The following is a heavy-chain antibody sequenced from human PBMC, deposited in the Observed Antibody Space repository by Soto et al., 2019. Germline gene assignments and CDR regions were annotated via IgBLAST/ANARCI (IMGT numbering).Heavy chain of an antibody. Sequence: VKLVESGGGLVQPGGYLRLSCAASGFTVSSNFMNWVRQAPGKGPEWLSVLYPGPGTYYADSVKDRIPISRDDSRNTLYLQLNGLRAEDTAIYYCAREFGRPCTNAFDLWCQGTMVTVSP. D-gene: IGHD2-15*01. CDR3: AREFGRPCTNAFDL. V-gene: IGHV3-66*01. J-gene: IGHJ3*01. CDR1: GFTVSSNF. CDR2: LYPGPGT.